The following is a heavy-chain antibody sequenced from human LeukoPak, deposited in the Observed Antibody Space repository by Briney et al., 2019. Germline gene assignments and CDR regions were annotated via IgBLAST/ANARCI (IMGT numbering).Heavy chain of an antibody. Sequence: ASVKVSCKASGYTFTSYDINWVRQATGQGLEWMGWMNPNSGNTGYAQKLQGRVTMTRNTSISTAYMELSSLRSEDTAVYYRARGLVVVAATNYYYYMDVWGKGTTVTISS. CDR3: ARGLVVVAATNYYYYMDV. CDR1: GYTFTSYD. D-gene: IGHD2-15*01. V-gene: IGHV1-8*01. CDR2: MNPNSGNT. J-gene: IGHJ6*03.